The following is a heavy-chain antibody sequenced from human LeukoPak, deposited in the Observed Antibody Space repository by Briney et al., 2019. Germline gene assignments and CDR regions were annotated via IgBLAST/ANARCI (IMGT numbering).Heavy chain of an antibody. J-gene: IGHJ4*02. CDR2: IIPILGIA. D-gene: IGHD2-2*01. CDR1: GGTFSSYT. CDR3: AILREDCSSTSCLDY. Sequence: ASVKVSCKASGGTFSSYTISWVRQAPGQGLEWMGRIIPILGIANYAQKFQGRVTITADKSTSTAYMELSSLRSEDTAVYYCAILREDCSSTSCLDYWGQGSLVTVSS. V-gene: IGHV1-69*02.